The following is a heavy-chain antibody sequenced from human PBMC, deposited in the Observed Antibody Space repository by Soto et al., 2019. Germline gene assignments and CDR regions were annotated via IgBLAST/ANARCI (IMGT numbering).Heavy chain of an antibody. J-gene: IGHJ4*02. V-gene: IGHV4-31*03. CDR2: IFYSGST. CDR1: GGSINSGGYY. CDR3: GRGYRQSGYSSSWVFDY. Sequence: QVQLQESGPGLVKPSQTLSLICTVSGGSINSGGYYWNWIRQHPGKGLEWIGYIFYSGSTYYNPFLSSRVTISADTSENQFSLHLSSATAADTAVYFCGRGYRQSGYSSSWVFDYWGQGTPVNVSS. D-gene: IGHD6-13*01.